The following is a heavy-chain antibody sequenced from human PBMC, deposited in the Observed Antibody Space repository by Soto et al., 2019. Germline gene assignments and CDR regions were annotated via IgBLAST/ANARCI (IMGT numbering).Heavy chain of an antibody. J-gene: IGHJ4*02. D-gene: IGHD1-1*01. CDR2: IHYSGST. Sequence: PSETLSLTCTVSGGSISSGSYYWSWIRQPPGKGLEWIGYIHYSGSTNYSPSLKSRVTISVDTSKNQFSLKLSSVTAADTAVYYCVRHQVRTTYDYWGQGTLVTVSS. CDR1: GGSISSGSYY. V-gene: IGHV4-61*01. CDR3: VRHQVRTTYDY.